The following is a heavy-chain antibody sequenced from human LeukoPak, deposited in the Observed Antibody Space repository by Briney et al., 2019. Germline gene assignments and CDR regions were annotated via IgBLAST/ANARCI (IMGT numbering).Heavy chain of an antibody. CDR1: GFTFSSYA. J-gene: IGHJ4*02. CDR3: AKPAPPHYYDSSGYWD. Sequence: GGSLRLSCAASGFTFSSYAMSWVRQAPGKGLEWVSAISGSGGSTYYADSVKGRFTISRDNSKNTLYLQMNSLRAEDTAVYYCAKPAPPHYYDSSGYWDWGQGTLVTVSS. CDR2: ISGSGGST. D-gene: IGHD3-22*01. V-gene: IGHV3-23*01.